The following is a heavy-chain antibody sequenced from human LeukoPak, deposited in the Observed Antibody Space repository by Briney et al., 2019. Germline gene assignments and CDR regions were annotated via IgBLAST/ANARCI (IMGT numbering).Heavy chain of an antibody. CDR3: ARDLRQLWSILGSGFFDY. CDR2: IYHSGST. J-gene: IGHJ4*02. Sequence: SETLSLTCTVSGYSISSGYYWGWIRQPPGKGLEWIGSIYHSGSTYYNPSLKSRVTISVDKSKNQFSPKLSSVTAADTAVYYCARDLRQLWSILGSGFFDYWGQGTLVTVSS. CDR1: GYSISSGYY. V-gene: IGHV4-38-2*02. D-gene: IGHD5-18*01.